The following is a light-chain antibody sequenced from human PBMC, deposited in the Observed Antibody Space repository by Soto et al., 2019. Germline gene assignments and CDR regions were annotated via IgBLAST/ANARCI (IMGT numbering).Light chain of an antibody. CDR3: QSYDSSLSGYYV. Sequence: QSVLTQPPSVSGAPGQRVTISCTGSSSNIGAGYDVHWYQQLPGTAPKLLIYGNSNGPPGVPDRFPGSKSGTSASLATTGLQAEDEADYYCQSYDSSLSGYYVFGTGTKVTVL. CDR1: SSNIGAGYD. CDR2: GNS. J-gene: IGLJ1*01. V-gene: IGLV1-40*01.